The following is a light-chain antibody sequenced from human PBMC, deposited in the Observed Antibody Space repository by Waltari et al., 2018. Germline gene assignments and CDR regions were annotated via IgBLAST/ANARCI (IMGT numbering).Light chain of an antibody. V-gene: IGLV2-23*01. CDR1: SSDVGNFLL. J-gene: IGLJ3*02. Sequence: QSALTQPASVSGSPGQSISISCTGSSSDVGNFLLLSWYQQHPGKAPKVISYEGNKRPPGLSDRFSGSKAGNTASLTISGLQPDDEADYYCCSYVGGTSWVFGGGTKLTVL. CDR2: EGN. CDR3: CSYVGGTSWV.